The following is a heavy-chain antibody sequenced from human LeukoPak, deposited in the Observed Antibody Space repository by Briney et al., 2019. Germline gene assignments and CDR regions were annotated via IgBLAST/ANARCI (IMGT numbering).Heavy chain of an antibody. CDR2: ISINGGST. D-gene: IGHD4-17*01. V-gene: IGHV3-23*01. Sequence: GGSLRLSCAASGFTFSTYAMSWVRQAPGKGLEWVSIISINGGSTYYADSVKGRFTISRDHSKNTLYLQMNSLRVEDTAVYYCANGGRAVTSAYWGQGTLVTVSS. CDR1: GFTFSTYA. CDR3: ANGGRAVTSAY. J-gene: IGHJ4*02.